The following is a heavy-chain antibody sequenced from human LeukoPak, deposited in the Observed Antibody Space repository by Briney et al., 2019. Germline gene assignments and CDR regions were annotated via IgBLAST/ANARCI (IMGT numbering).Heavy chain of an antibody. J-gene: IGHJ5*02. CDR1: GGSFSGYY. Sequence: PSETLSLTCAVYGGSFSGYYWSWIRQPPGKGLEWIGEISHSGSTNYNPSLKSRVTISVDTSKNQFSLKLSSVTAADTAVYYCARALYPPSGSYYNWFDPWGQGTLVTVSS. CDR3: ARALYPPSGSYYNWFDP. D-gene: IGHD1-26*01. CDR2: ISHSGST. V-gene: IGHV4-34*01.